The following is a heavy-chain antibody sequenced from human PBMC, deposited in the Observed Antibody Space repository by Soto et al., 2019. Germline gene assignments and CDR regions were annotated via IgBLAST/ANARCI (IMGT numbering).Heavy chain of an antibody. Sequence: EVQLLESGGGLVQPGGSLRLSCAASGFTFSSYAMSWVRQAPGKGLEWVSAISGSGGSTYYADSVKGRFTISRDNSKNTLYLQMNSRRAEDTAVYYCAKHWGFGNWFDPWGQGTLVTVSS. CDR2: ISGSGGST. V-gene: IGHV3-23*01. J-gene: IGHJ5*02. CDR1: GFTFSSYA. CDR3: AKHWGFGNWFDP. D-gene: IGHD3-10*01.